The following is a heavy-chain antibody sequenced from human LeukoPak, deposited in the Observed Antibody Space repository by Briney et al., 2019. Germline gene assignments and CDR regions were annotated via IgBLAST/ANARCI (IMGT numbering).Heavy chain of an antibody. Sequence: SETLSLTCAVYGGSFSGYYWSWIRQPPGKGLEWIGEINHSGSTNYNPSLKSRVTISVDTSKNQFSLKLSSVTAADTAVYYCARGKYSYGTKTLDYWGQGTLVTVSS. V-gene: IGHV4-34*01. CDR3: ARGKYSYGTKTLDY. J-gene: IGHJ4*02. D-gene: IGHD5-18*01. CDR1: GGSFSGYY. CDR2: INHSGST.